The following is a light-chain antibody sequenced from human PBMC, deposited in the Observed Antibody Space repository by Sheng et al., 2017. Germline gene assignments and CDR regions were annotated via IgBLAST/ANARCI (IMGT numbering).Light chain of an antibody. CDR2: GAS. Sequence: EIVMTQSPATLSVSPGERATLSCRASQSVSNNLAWYQQKPGQAPXLLIYGASTRASGIPARFSGSGSGXEFTLTISSLQSEDFAVYYCQQYNNWLTWTFGQGTKVEIK. V-gene: IGKV3-15*01. J-gene: IGKJ1*01. CDR3: QQYNNWLTWT. CDR1: QSVSNN.